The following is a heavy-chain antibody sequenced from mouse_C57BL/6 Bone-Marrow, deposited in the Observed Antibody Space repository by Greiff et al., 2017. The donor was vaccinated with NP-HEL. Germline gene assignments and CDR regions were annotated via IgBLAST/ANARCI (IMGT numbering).Heavy chain of an antibody. CDR2: ISDGGSYT. V-gene: IGHV5-4*01. D-gene: IGHD1-1*01. CDR3: ASLYYYGSSYGYYFDY. J-gene: IGHJ2*01. CDR1: GFTFSSYA. Sequence: EVQLVESGGGLVKPGGSLKLSCAASGFTFSSYAMSWVRQTPEKRLEWVATISDGGSYTYYPDNVKGRFTISRDNAKNNLYLQMSHLKSEDTAMYYCASLYYYGSSYGYYFDYWGQGTTLTVSS.